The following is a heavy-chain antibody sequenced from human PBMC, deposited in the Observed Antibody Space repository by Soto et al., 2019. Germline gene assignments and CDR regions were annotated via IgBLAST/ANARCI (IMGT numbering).Heavy chain of an antibody. CDR1: GYTLISYG. CDR2: INRGNDYT. V-gene: IGHV1-3*01. J-gene: IGHJ4*02. Sequence: ASVKVSCTASGYTLISYGLQWVRQAPGQRLEWMGWINRGNDYTKYSQRFQGRVTITRDTSASTVYMELSSLGSEDTAVYYCARSSGSYSFDYWGLGTLVTVSS. D-gene: IGHD1-26*01. CDR3: ARSSGSYSFDY.